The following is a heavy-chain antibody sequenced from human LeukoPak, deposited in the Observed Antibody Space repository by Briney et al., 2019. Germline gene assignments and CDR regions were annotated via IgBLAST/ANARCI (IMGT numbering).Heavy chain of an antibody. Sequence: SETLSLTCAVYGGSFSGYYWSWIRQPPGKGLEWIGEINHSGSTNYNPSLKSRVTISVDTSKNQFSLKLSSVTAADTAVYYCARGAGARRGGKFDYRGQGTLVTVSS. CDR2: INHSGST. CDR1: GGSFSGYY. CDR3: ARGAGARRGGKFDY. J-gene: IGHJ4*02. D-gene: IGHD3-10*01. V-gene: IGHV4-34*01.